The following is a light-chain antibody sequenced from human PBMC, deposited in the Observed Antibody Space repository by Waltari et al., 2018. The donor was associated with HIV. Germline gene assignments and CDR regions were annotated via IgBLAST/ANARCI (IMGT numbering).Light chain of an antibody. CDR2: DVR. CDR3: CSVAGSYIV. Sequence: QSALTQPRSVSGSPGQSVTISCTGTSSDVGAYNRVSWYQQHPGKAPKVVIYDVRERPAGVPDRFSGSKSANTASLTISVLQADDEADYHCCSVAGSYIVFGTGTKVTVL. V-gene: IGLV2-11*01. J-gene: IGLJ1*01. CDR1: SSDVGAYNR.